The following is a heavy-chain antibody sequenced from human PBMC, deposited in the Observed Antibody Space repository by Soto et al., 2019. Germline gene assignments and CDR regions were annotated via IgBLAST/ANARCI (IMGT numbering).Heavy chain of an antibody. V-gene: IGHV3-23*01. D-gene: IGHD1-7*01. Sequence: EVRLLESGGGLVKPGGSLRLSCATSGLTFSNYAMSWVRQAPGGGLEWVSSMSGSSSTTYYADSVRGRFTISRDRSKNTLYLQLSSLRAEDTALDYCAKNQERELPRGTDFWGQGTLVTVSS. CDR2: MSGSSSTT. CDR1: GLTFSNYA. CDR3: AKNQERELPRGTDF. J-gene: IGHJ4*02.